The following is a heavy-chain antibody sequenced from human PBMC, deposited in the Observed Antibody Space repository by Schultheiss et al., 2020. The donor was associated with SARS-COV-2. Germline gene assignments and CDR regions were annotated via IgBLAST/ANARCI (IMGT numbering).Heavy chain of an antibody. J-gene: IGHJ5*02. CDR3: ARDIAGSLRGGWFDP. CDR2: MNPNSGNT. D-gene: IGHD2-15*01. CDR1: GYTFTGYY. Sequence: ASVKVSCKASGYTFTGYYMHWVRQATGQGPEWMGWMNPNSGNTGYAQKFQGRVTMTRNTSISTAYMELSSLRSEDTAVYYCARDIAGSLRGGWFDPWGQGTLVTVSS. V-gene: IGHV1-8*02.